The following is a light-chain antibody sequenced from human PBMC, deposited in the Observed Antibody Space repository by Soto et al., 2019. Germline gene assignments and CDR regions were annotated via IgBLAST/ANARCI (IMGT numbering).Light chain of an antibody. CDR1: QSVSSY. Sequence: EIVLTQSPATLSLSPGERATLSCRASQSVSSYLAWYQQKPGQAPRLLIYDASNRATGIPARFSGSGSGTDFPLTLSSLEPEDFPVYYCQQRSNWPPWTFGQGTTVEIK. V-gene: IGKV3-11*01. J-gene: IGKJ1*01. CDR3: QQRSNWPPWT. CDR2: DAS.